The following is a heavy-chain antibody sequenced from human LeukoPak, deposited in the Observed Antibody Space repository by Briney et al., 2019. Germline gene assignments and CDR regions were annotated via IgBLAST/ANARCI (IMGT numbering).Heavy chain of an antibody. J-gene: IGHJ4*02. V-gene: IGHV2-5*02. CDR1: GFSLSTSGVG. CDR3: AHRLAAAGTMDY. D-gene: IGHD6-13*01. CDR2: IYWDDDK. Sequence: SGPTLAHPTQPLTLTCTFSGFSLSTSGVGVGWIRQPPAKALEWLALIYWDDDKRYSPSLKSRLTITKDTSKNQVVLTMTNMDPVDTATYYCAHRLAAAGTMDYWGQGTLVTVSS.